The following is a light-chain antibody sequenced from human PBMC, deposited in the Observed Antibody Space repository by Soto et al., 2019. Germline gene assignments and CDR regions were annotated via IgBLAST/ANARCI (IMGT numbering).Light chain of an antibody. V-gene: IGKV3-20*01. CDR3: QQYGSPTT. CDR2: GAS. J-gene: IGKJ5*01. CDR1: QSVSSSY. Sequence: EIVLTQSPGTLSLSPGERATLSCRASQSVSSSYLAWYQQKPGQAPRLLIYGASSRATGIPDRFSGSGSGTDFTLTISRLEPEDFAVYYCQQYGSPTTFDQGTRLEIK.